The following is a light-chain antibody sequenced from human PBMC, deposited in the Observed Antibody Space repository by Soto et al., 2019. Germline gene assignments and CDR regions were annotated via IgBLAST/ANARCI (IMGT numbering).Light chain of an antibody. V-gene: IGKV1-39*01. CDR3: QPSGTTPGRT. CDR2: AAS. Sequence: DIQMTQSPSSLSASVGDRVTITCRASQTISSYLNWYQQKPGKAPKLLIYAASSLQSGVPSRFSGSGSGTDFTLTINSLLTEDFSNYYCQPSGTTPGRTLGQGTKV. J-gene: IGKJ1*01. CDR1: QTISSY.